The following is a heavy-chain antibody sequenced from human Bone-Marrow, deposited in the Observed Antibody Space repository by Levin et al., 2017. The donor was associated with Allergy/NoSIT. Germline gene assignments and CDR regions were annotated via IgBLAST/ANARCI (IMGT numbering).Heavy chain of an antibody. CDR3: ARGGGITDDAFDI. Sequence: KISCKASGGTFSSYAISWVRQAPGQGLEWMGGIIPIFGTANYAQKFQGRVTITADKSTSTAYMELSSLRSEDTAVYYCARGGGITDDAFDIWGQGTMVTVSS. V-gene: IGHV1-69*06. CDR2: IIPIFGTA. CDR1: GGTFSSYA. D-gene: IGHD3-16*01. J-gene: IGHJ3*02.